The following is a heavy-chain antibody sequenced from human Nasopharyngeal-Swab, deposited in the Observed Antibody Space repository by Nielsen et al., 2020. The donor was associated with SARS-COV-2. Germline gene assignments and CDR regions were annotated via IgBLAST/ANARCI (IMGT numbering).Heavy chain of an antibody. CDR1: GGSISSYY. J-gene: IGHJ6*02. Sequence: ESLKISCTVSGGSISSYYWSWIRQPAGKGLEWIGRIYTSGSTNYNPSLKSRVTMSVDTSKNQFSLKLSSVTAADTAVYYCARDQKLWFGESADFYYGMDVWGQGTTVTVSS. D-gene: IGHD3-10*01. V-gene: IGHV4-4*07. CDR3: ARDQKLWFGESADFYYGMDV. CDR2: IYTSGST.